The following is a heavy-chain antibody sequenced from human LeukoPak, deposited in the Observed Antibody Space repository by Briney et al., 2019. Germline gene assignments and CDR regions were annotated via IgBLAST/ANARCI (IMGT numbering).Heavy chain of an antibody. CDR2: ISYDGFNP. D-gene: IGHD1-26*01. CDR1: GFTFSSYG. Sequence: GGSLRLSCAASGFTFSSYGMHWVRQAPGKGLEWVAVISYDGFNPYYADSVKGRFTISRDNSKNTLYLQMNSLRGEDTAVYYCAKIVGSGDYWGKGTLVTVSS. V-gene: IGHV3-30*18. CDR3: AKIVGSGDY. J-gene: IGHJ4*02.